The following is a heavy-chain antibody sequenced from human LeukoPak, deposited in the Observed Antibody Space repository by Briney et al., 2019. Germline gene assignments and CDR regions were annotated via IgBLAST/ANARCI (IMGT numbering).Heavy chain of an antibody. V-gene: IGHV1-3*01. CDR3: ARDSAGAFDI. J-gene: IGHJ3*02. CDR1: GYTFTSYT. D-gene: IGHD2-15*01. Sequence: ASVKVSCKASGYTFTSYTIHWVRQAPGQRLEWMGWINAGNGNTRYSQKFQGRVTITRDTSANTAYMELSSLRSEDTAVYYCARDSAGAFDIWGQGTMVTVSS. CDR2: INAGNGNT.